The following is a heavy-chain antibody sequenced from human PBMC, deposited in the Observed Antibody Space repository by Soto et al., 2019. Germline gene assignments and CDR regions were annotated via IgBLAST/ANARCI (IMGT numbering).Heavy chain of an antibody. D-gene: IGHD6-13*01. CDR2: IYYSGST. Sequence: TLSLTCTVSGGSISSYYWSWIRQPPGKGLEWIGYIYYSGSTNYNPSLKSRVTISVDTSKNQFSLKLSSVTAADTAVYYCASSSWYWTYFDYWGQGTLVTVSS. CDR1: GGSISSYY. CDR3: ASSSWYWTYFDY. J-gene: IGHJ4*02. V-gene: IGHV4-59*01.